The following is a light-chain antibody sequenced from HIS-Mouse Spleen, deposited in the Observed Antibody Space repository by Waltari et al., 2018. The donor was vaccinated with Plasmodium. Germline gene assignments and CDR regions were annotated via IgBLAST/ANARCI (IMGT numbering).Light chain of an antibody. V-gene: IGLV3-25*03. Sequence: SYELTQPPSVSVSPGQTARITCSGDALPKQYAYWYQQKPGQAPVLVIYKDSERPSGIPERVSGASSGKTVALTIRGVQAEDEADYYCQSADSSGTPNWVFGGGTKLTVL. CDR1: ALPKQY. J-gene: IGLJ3*02. CDR3: QSADSSGTPNWV. CDR2: KDS.